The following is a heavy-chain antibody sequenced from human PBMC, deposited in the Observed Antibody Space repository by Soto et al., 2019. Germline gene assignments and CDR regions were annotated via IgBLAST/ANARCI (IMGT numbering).Heavy chain of an antibody. Sequence: PSETLSLTCTVSGGSISSGDYYWSWIRQPPGKGLEWIGYIYYSGSTYYNPSLKSRVTISVDTSKNQSSLKLSSVTAADTAVYYCAREGYYYDSSGRGAFDIWGQGTMVTVSS. CDR1: GGSISSGDYY. CDR3: AREGYYYDSSGRGAFDI. V-gene: IGHV4-30-4*01. CDR2: IYYSGST. D-gene: IGHD3-22*01. J-gene: IGHJ3*02.